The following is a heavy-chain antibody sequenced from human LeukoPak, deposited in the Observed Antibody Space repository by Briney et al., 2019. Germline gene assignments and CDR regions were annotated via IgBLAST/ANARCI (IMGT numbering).Heavy chain of an antibody. D-gene: IGHD5-24*01. Sequence: SETLSLTCTVSGGSIGRSSYYWGWIRQPPGKGLEWIGNIYYSGSTNYNPSLKSRVTISVDTSKNQFSLKLSSVTAADTAVYYCARLTRRDGYNFDYWGQGTLVTVSS. CDR2: IYYSGST. CDR1: GGSIGRSSYY. J-gene: IGHJ4*02. V-gene: IGHV4-39*07. CDR3: ARLTRRDGYNFDY.